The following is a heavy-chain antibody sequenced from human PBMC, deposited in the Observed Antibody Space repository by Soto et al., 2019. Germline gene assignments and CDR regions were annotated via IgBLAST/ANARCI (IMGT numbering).Heavy chain of an antibody. CDR3: ARYPRGLVPGGSF. CDR1: GFTVSSNY. V-gene: IGHV3-66*01. J-gene: IGHJ4*02. D-gene: IGHD6-19*01. CDR2: IYSGGST. Sequence: GGSLRLSCAASGFTVSSNYMYWVRQAPGKGLEWVSVIYSGGSTYYADSVKGRFTISRDNSKNTLYLQMNSLRAEDTAVYYCARYPRGLVPGGSFWGQGTLVTVSS.